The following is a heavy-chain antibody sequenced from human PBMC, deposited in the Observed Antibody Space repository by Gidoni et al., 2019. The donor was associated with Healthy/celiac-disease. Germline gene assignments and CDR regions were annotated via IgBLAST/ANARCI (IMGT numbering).Heavy chain of an antibody. CDR2: IIPIFGTA. V-gene: IGHV1-69*06. Sequence: QVQLVQSGAEVKKPGSSVKVSCKASGVTFSSYAISWVRQAPGQGLEWMGGIIPIFGTANYAQKFQGRVTITADKSTSTANMELSSLRSEDTAVYYCARVHEYSSSGWFDYWGQGTLVTVSS. D-gene: IGHD6-6*01. CDR1: GVTFSSYA. CDR3: ARVHEYSSSGWFDY. J-gene: IGHJ4*02.